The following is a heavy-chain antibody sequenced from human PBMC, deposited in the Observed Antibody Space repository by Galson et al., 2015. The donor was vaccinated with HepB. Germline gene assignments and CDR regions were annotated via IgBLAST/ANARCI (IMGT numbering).Heavy chain of an antibody. J-gene: IGHJ4*02. CDR3: VRVGRCGGDSCYRFDY. CDR1: GYTFTNYD. D-gene: IGHD2-15*01. Sequence: SVKVSCKASGYTFTNYDFTWVRQATGQGLEWMGWLNPNSGNTGHAQKFQGRITMTRDTSISTAYMELSSLRSGVTAVYYCVRVGRCGGDSCYRFDYWGQGTLVTVSS. CDR2: LNPNSGNT. V-gene: IGHV1-8*01.